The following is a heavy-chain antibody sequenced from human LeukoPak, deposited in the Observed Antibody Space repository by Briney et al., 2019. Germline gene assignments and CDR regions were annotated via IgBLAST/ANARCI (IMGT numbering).Heavy chain of an antibody. D-gene: IGHD3-10*01. CDR1: GYTFTIYA. V-gene: IGHV7-4-1*02. CDR3: ARDGMVLLWFGELSAGGRFDY. J-gene: IGHJ4*02. Sequence: GASVTVSFTASGYTFTIYAMNWVRQAPGQGLEWMGWINTNTGNPTYSQGFTGRFVFSLDTSVSTAYLQISSLKAADTAVYYCARDGMVLLWFGELSAGGRFDYWGQGTLVTISS. CDR2: INTNTGNP.